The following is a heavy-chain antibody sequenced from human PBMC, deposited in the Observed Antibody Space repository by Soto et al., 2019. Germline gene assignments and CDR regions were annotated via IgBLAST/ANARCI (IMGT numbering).Heavy chain of an antibody. D-gene: IGHD6-6*01. Sequence: PAETLSLTCSVSGVSISNSTSFWGWLRQSRGKGLEGIATINYRWPAEYNPSLKSRVTISVDRSRNVLSLQMNYVTAPDTDVYYCANYFMSRPWFDTWGQGTLFTVSA. V-gene: IGHV4-39*02. CDR2: INYRWPA. CDR3: ANYFMSRPWFDT. J-gene: IGHJ5*02. CDR1: GVSISNSTSF.